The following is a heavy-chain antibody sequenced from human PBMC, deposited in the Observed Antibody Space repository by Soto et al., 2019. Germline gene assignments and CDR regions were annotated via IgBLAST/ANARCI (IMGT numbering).Heavy chain of an antibody. CDR1: GGTFSSYA. CDR2: IIPIFGTA. Sequence: QVQLVQSGAEVKKPGSSVKVSCKASGGTFSSYAISWVRQAPEQGLELMGGIIPIFGTANYAQKFQGRVTITADESTSTAYMELSSLRSEDTAVYYCARMVRGVISPYYYYYGMDVWGQGTTVTVSS. J-gene: IGHJ6*02. D-gene: IGHD3-10*01. CDR3: ARMVRGVISPYYYYYGMDV. V-gene: IGHV1-69*01.